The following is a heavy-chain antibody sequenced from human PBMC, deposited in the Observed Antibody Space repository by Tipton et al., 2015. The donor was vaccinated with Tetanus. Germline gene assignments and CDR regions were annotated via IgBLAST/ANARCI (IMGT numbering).Heavy chain of an antibody. CDR1: GGSISSYY. CDR2: ISYSGRT. J-gene: IGHJ6*02. D-gene: IGHD2-21*01. V-gene: IGHV4-59*01. Sequence: TLSLTCTVSGGSISSYYWSWIRQPPGKGLEWIGYISYSGRTNSNYSLKSRITISQDTSKNQFSLKLTSVSAADTAVYYCARLTGHSMDVVDYYYFGMDVWGQGTKVTVSS. CDR3: ARLTGHSMDVVDYYYFGMDV.